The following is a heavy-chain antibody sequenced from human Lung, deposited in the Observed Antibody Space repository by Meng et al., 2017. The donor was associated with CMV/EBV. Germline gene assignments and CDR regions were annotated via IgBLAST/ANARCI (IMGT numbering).Heavy chain of an antibody. CDR1: GFTFSSYH. J-gene: IGHJ4*02. V-gene: IGHV3-21*01. Sequence: WGSLRLXCAASGFTFSSYHMSWVRQAPGKGLEWVSSITSSDTYKYYPDSLKGRFTISRDNARKLLYLQINNLRAEDTAVYYCAREFSSGYLYFDFWGQGTLVTVSS. D-gene: IGHD3-9*01. CDR3: AREFSSGYLYFDF. CDR2: ITSSDTYK.